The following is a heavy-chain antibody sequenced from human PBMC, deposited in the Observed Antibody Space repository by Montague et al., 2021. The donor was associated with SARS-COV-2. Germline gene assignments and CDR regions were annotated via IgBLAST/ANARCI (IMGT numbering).Heavy chain of an antibody. CDR2: TCLKNKWNY. CDR3: ERVRHLGRGMDV. D-gene: IGHD7-27*01. V-gene: IGHV6-1*01. Sequence: CAISGDSVAGIRRGWEEYTPELPSQPNSHGGTCLKNKWNYHYADAVKSRITIDPDTSKNQVSLQLRSVTPEETAVYFCERVRHLGRGMDVWGQGTTGTVSS. CDR1: GDSVAGIRRG. J-gene: IGHJ6*02.